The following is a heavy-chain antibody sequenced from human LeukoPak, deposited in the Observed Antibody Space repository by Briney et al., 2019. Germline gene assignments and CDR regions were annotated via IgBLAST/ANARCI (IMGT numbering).Heavy chain of an antibody. V-gene: IGHV4-34*01. CDR3: ARGRRVQGVMKKNWFDP. J-gene: IGHJ5*02. CDR2: INQSGST. CDR1: GGSFSGYY. Sequence: SETLSLTCAVYGGSFSGYYWNWIRQPPGKGLEWIGEINQSGSTNYNPSLKSRVMISVDTSKNQFSLKVSSVTAADTAVYSCARGRRVQGVMKKNWFDPWSQGTLVTVSS. D-gene: IGHD3-10*01.